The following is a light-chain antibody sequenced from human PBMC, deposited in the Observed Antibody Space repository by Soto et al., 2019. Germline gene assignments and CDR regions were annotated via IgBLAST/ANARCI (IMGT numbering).Light chain of an antibody. CDR3: SSYTSSSSYV. CDR1: SSDVGGYNY. V-gene: IGLV2-14*01. J-gene: IGLJ1*01. CDR2: EVS. Sequence: QSALTQPASVSGSPGQSITISCPGTSSDVGGYNYVSWYQQHPGKAPKLMIYEVSNRPSGVSNRFSGSKSGKTASLTISGLQAEDEADYYCSSYTSSSSYVFGTGTKLTVL.